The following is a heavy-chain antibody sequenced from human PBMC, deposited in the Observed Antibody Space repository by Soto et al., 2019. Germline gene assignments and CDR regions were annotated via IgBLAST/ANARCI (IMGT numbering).Heavy chain of an antibody. J-gene: IGHJ5*02. Sequence: EVQLVESGGGLVKPGGSLRLSCAASGFTFSSYSMNWVRQAPGKGLEWVSSISSSSSYIYYADSVKGRFTISRDNAKNSLYPQMNSLRAEDTAVYYCARHHSSSWYPLPVEFAPWGQGTLVTVSS. CDR3: ARHHSSSWYPLPVEFAP. CDR2: ISSSSSYI. CDR1: GFTFSSYS. V-gene: IGHV3-21*01. D-gene: IGHD6-13*01.